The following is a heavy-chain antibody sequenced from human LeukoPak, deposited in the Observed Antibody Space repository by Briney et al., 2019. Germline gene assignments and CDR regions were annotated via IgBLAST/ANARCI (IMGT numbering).Heavy chain of an antibody. J-gene: IGHJ4*02. D-gene: IGHD3-16*01. Sequence: ASVTLSCKASGYTFTSYYMHWVRQPPGQGLEWMGIINPSGGSTSYAQKFQGRVTMTRDMSTSTVYMELSSLRAEDTAVYYCASAGGGYATNFDYWDQGNVVTVTS. V-gene: IGHV1-46*01. CDR3: ASAGGGYATNFDY. CDR1: GYTFTSYY. CDR2: INPSGGST.